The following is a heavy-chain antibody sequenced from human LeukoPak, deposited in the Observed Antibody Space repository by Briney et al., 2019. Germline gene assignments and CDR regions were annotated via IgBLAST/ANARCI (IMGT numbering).Heavy chain of an antibody. D-gene: IGHD5-18*01. J-gene: IGHJ4*02. CDR2: IYIDGST. V-gene: IGHV3-66*01. Sequence: GGSLRLSCAASVINVSVNYMTWVRQAPGEGLEWVSIIYIDGSTYYADSVKGRFTISRDNSKNTLYLQMNSLRAEDTAVYYCARSGGSKRRGTTMVTWYFDYWGQGTLVTVSS. CDR1: VINVSVNY. CDR3: ARSGGSKRRGTTMVTWYFDY.